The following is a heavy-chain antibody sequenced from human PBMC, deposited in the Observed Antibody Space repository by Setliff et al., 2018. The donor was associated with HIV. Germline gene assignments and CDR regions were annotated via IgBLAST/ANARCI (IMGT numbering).Heavy chain of an antibody. V-gene: IGHV3-7*03. CDR1: EFTFSGHW. Sequence: GGSLRLSCAASEFTFSGHWMSWVRQAPGKGLEWVASIKQDGSEKYYVDSVKGRFTISRDDGKNSLYLQMNSLRAEDTAVYSCARDNHYYYYMDVWGKGTTVTVSS. CDR2: IKQDGSEK. CDR3: ARDNHYYYYMDV. J-gene: IGHJ6*03.